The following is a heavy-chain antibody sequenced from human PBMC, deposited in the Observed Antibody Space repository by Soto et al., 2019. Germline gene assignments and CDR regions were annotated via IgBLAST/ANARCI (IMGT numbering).Heavy chain of an antibody. CDR1: GFTFTTYG. Sequence: QVQLVDSGGGVVQPGRSLRLSCAASGFTFTTYGMHWVRRAPGKGLEWVAVISYDGSHAYYADSVKGRFTISRDNSKNTLYLQINSRRAEDTAVYYCAKERTYSVASGFDYWGRVTLVTVSS. CDR3: AKERTYSVASGFDY. CDR2: ISYDGSHA. J-gene: IGHJ4*02. D-gene: IGHD1-26*01. V-gene: IGHV3-30*18.